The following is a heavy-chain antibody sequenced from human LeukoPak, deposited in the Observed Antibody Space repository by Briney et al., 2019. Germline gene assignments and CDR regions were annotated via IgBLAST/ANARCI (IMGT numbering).Heavy chain of an antibody. D-gene: IGHD3-22*01. V-gene: IGHV3-66*01. Sequence: PGGSLRLSCAASGFTVSSNYMSWVRQAPGKGLEWVSVIDSGDRTYYADSVKGRFTISRDNSKNTLYLQMNSLRAEDTAVYYCAKGIVVVISGNAFDIWGQGTMVTVSS. CDR2: IDSGDRT. J-gene: IGHJ3*02. CDR3: AKGIVVVISGNAFDI. CDR1: GFTVSSNY.